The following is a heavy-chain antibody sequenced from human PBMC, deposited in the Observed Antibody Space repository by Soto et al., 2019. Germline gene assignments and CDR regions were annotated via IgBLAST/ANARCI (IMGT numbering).Heavy chain of an antibody. CDR3: ARGWTFYYFDY. V-gene: IGHV3-33*01. J-gene: IGHJ4*02. Sequence: QVQLVESGGGVVQPGRSLRLSCAASGFTFSSYGMRWVRQAPGKGLEWVAVIWYDGSNKYYADSVKGRFTISRDNSKNTLYLQMNSLRAEDTAVYYCARGWTFYYFDYWGQGTLVTVSS. D-gene: IGHD3-3*01. CDR2: IWYDGSNK. CDR1: GFTFSSYG.